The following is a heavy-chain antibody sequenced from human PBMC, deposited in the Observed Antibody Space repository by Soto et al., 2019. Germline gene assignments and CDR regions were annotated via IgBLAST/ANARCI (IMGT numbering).Heavy chain of an antibody. V-gene: IGHV5-51*01. D-gene: IGHD3-22*01. CDR3: ARLGSGYPFDY. CDR1: GDSFINYW. CDR2: IYPGDSDT. Sequence: GESLKNSCKGSGDSFINYWIGLVRQMPGKGLELMGIIYPGDSDTRYSPSFQGQVTISADKSNNIAYLQWSSLKASDIAMYYCARLGSGYPFDYWGQGTLVTVSS. J-gene: IGHJ4*01.